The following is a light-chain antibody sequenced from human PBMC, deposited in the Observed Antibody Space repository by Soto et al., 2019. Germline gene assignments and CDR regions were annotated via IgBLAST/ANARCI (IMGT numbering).Light chain of an antibody. J-gene: IGKJ4*01. CDR2: DAS. V-gene: IGKV3-11*01. CDR3: QQRSNWPFA. CDR1: QSVSSY. Sequence: EIVLTQSPATLSFSPGERATLSCRASQSVSSYLAWYQQKPGQAPRLLIYDASNRATGIPARFSGSGSGTDFTLTISSLEPEGFAVYYCQQRSNWPFAFGGGTKVEIK.